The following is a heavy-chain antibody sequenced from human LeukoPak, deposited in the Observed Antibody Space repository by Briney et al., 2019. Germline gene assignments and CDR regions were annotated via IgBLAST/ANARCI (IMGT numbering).Heavy chain of an antibody. Sequence: ASVKVSCTASGYTFTSYGISWVRQAPGQGLEWMGWISAYNGNTNYAQKLQGRVTMTTDTSTSTAYMELRSLRSDGTAVYYCARAGYYGSGSYYTVPYNWFDPWGQGTLVTVSS. CDR1: GYTFTSYG. V-gene: IGHV1-18*01. CDR2: ISAYNGNT. D-gene: IGHD3-10*01. CDR3: ARAGYYGSGSYYTVPYNWFDP. J-gene: IGHJ5*02.